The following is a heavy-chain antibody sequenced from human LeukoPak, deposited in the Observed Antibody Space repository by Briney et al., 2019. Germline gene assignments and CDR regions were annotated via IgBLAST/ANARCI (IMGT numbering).Heavy chain of an antibody. CDR2: IYHSGST. Sequence: SETLSLTCAVSGYSISSCYYWGWIRQPPGERVEWIGSIYHSGSTYYNQSLKSRVTISVDTSKNQFSLKLSSVTGADAAVYYCARLPYCGGDCYADYWGQGTLVTVSS. D-gene: IGHD2-21*01. CDR1: GYSISSCYY. V-gene: IGHV4-38-2*01. J-gene: IGHJ4*02. CDR3: ARLPYCGGDCYADY.